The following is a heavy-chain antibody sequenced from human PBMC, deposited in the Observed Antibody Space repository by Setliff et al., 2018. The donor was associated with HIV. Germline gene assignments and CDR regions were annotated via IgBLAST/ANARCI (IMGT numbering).Heavy chain of an antibody. D-gene: IGHD3-10*01. V-gene: IGHV4-39*01. CDR2: INYRGNT. Sequence: KPSETLSLTCTVSGGSISSYYWGWIRQPPGKGLEWIGSINYRGNTYYNPSLTSRAAIFVDTSKNQISLKLSSVTAADTAVYYCASLNGSESPYIYYYYMDVWGKGTTVTVSS. CDR3: ASLNGSESPYIYYYYMDV. CDR1: GGSISSYY. J-gene: IGHJ6*03.